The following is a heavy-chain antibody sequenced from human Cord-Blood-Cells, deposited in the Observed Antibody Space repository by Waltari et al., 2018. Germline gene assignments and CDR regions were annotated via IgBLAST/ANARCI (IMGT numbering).Heavy chain of an antibody. CDR2: IIPIFGTA. J-gene: IGHJ6*03. CDR1: GGTFSSYA. Sequence: QVQLVQSGAEGKKPGSSVKVSCKASGGTFSSYAISWVRQAPGQGLEWMGGIIPIFGTANYAQKFQGRVTITADESTSTAYMELSSLRSEDTAVYYCASLSSSWYNNYYYYMDVWGKGTTVTVSS. CDR3: ASLSSSWYNNYYYYMDV. V-gene: IGHV1-69*01. D-gene: IGHD6-13*01.